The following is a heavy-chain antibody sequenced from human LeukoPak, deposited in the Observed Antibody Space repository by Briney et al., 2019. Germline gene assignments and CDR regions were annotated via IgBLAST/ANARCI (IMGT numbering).Heavy chain of an antibody. D-gene: IGHD3-16*02. CDR3: ARIVSHGYSDY. CDR1: GGTFSSYA. CDR2: IIPILDTP. J-gene: IGHJ4*02. V-gene: IGHV1-69*04. Sequence: SSVKVSCKASGGTFSSYAISWVRQAPGQGLEWMGRIIPILDTPNYAQKFQGRVTITADKSTSTVYMELSSLRSEDTAVYYCARIVSHGYSDYWGQGTLVTVSS.